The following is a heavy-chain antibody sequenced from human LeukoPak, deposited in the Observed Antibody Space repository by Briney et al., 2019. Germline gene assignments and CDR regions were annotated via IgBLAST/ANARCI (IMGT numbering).Heavy chain of an antibody. Sequence: SETLSLTCTVSGGSISSYYWNWIRQPPGKGLEWIGYIYYSGSTNYNPSLKSRVTISVDTSKNQFSLKLTSVTAADTAVYYCARAEYHYASGSQAMDPWGQGTLVTVSS. J-gene: IGHJ5*02. V-gene: IGHV4-59*08. CDR2: IYYSGST. CDR1: GGSISSYY. CDR3: ARAEYHYASGSQAMDP. D-gene: IGHD3-10*01.